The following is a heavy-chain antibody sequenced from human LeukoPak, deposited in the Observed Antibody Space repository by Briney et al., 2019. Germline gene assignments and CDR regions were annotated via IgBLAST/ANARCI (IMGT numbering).Heavy chain of an antibody. D-gene: IGHD3-22*01. J-gene: IGHJ4*02. CDR2: IYAGGST. V-gene: IGHV3-66*01. CDR3: ASTKPEYYYDSSGYYS. CDR1: GFTVSNIY. Sequence: GGSLRLSCEVSGFTVSNIYMSWVRQAPGKGLERVSIIYAGGSTYYADSVKGRFTISRDNSKNTLYLQLNSLRAEDTAVYYCASTKPEYYYDSSGYYSWGQGTLVTVSS.